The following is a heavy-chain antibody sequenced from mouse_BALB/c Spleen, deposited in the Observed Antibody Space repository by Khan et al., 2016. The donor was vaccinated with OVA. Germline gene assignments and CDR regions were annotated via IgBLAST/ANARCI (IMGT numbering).Heavy chain of an antibody. CDR1: GYTFTSYY. Sequence: QVQLQQPGAELVKPGASVELSCKASGYTFTSYYMYWLKQRPGQGLEWIGEINPINGGTNFNEKFKNKATLTVDKSSSTAYMQLSSLTSEDSAVSYCTRRGTARATLWFAYWGQGTLVTVSA. J-gene: IGHJ3*01. CDR2: INPINGGT. D-gene: IGHD3-2*01. V-gene: IGHV1S81*02. CDR3: TRRGTARATLWFAY.